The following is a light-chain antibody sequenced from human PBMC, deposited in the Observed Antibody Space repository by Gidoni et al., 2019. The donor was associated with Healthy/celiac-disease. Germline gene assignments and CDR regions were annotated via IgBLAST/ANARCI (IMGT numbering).Light chain of an antibody. CDR3: QQSYSTPPT. J-gene: IGKJ1*01. CDR2: AAS. V-gene: IGKV1-39*01. Sequence: IHLTQSPSPLSASVGDRVTITCRASQSISSYLNWYQQKPGKAPKLLIYAASSLQSGVPSRFSGSGSGTDFTLTISSLQPEDFATYYCQQSYSTPPTFGQGTKVEIK. CDR1: QSISSY.